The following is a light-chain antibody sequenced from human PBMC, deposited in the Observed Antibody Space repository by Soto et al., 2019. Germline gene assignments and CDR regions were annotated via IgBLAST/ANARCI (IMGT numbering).Light chain of an antibody. CDR3: QHYNSYPWT. J-gene: IGKJ1*01. V-gene: IGKV1-5*01. Sequence: DIQMTQSPSTLSASIGDRVTITCRASQTINNWLAWYQQKPGKAPNLLIYHASNLETGVPSRFSGSAFGREFTHTISSLQPDDFATYYCQHYNSYPWTFGQGTKVEIK. CDR2: HAS. CDR1: QTINNW.